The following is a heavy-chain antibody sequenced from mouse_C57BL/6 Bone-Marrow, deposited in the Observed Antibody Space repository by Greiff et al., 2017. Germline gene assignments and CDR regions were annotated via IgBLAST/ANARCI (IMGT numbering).Heavy chain of an antibody. CDR3: ARVYYYAMDY. CDR2: ISDGGSYT. V-gene: IGHV5-4*01. CDR1: GFTFSSYA. Sequence: EVHLVESGGGLVKPGGSLKLSCAASGFTFSSYAMSWVRPTPEKRLEWVATISDGGSYTYYPDNVKGRFTISRDNAKNNLYLQMSHLKSEDTAMYYCARVYYYAMDYWGQGTSVTVSS. J-gene: IGHJ4*01.